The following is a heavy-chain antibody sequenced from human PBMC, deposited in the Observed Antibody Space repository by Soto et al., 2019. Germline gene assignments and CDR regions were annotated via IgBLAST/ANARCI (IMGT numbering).Heavy chain of an antibody. J-gene: IGHJ6*02. Sequence: SSETLSLTCAVYGGSFSGYYWTWIRQPPGTGLEWIGEINHSGSTNYNPSLKSRVTISVDTSKNQFSLKLTSVTAADTAVYYCARLNGYCVSTSCHGYYGMDVWGQGTTVTVSS. V-gene: IGHV4-34*01. CDR2: INHSGST. CDR3: ARLNGYCVSTSCHGYYGMDV. CDR1: GGSFSGYY. D-gene: IGHD2-2*03.